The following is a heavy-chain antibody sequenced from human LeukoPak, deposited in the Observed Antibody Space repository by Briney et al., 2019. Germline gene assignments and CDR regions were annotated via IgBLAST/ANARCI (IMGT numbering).Heavy chain of an antibody. CDR1: GYSINNYW. CDR3: ARQEYCSGGSCYTWFDP. V-gene: IGHV5-51*01. Sequence: GESLKISCQGSGYSINNYWIGWVRQMPGKGLEWMGIIYPADSDIRYSPSFQGQVTISADTSISTAYLQWSSLKASDTAMYYCARQEYCSGGSCYTWFDPWGQGTLVIVSS. D-gene: IGHD2-15*01. CDR2: IYPADSDI. J-gene: IGHJ5*02.